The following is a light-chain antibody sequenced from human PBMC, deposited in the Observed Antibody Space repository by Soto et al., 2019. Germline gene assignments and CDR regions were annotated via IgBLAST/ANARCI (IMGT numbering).Light chain of an antibody. CDR2: AAS. V-gene: IGKV1-39*01. CDR1: QSISSY. Sequence: DIQITQSPYSLSASVGDRVTITCRASQSISSYLNWYQQKPGKAPKLLIYAASSLQSGVPSRFSGSGSGTDFTLTISSLQPEDFATYYCQQSYSTPPYTFGQGTKLEIK. J-gene: IGKJ2*01. CDR3: QQSYSTPPYT.